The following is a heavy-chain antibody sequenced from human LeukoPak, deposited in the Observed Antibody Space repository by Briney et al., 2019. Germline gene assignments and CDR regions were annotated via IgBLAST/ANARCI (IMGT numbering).Heavy chain of an antibody. CDR3: TKDKGGHGSGSYIWAGMDV. CDR1: GFSFEDYA. V-gene: IGHV3-9*01. Sequence: GGSLRLSCAASGFSFEDYAMHWVRQAPGKGLEWVSGISWNSGNIGYADSVKGRFTISRDNAKNSLYLQMNSLRGEDTALYYCTKDKGGHGSGSYIWAGMDVWGQGTTVTVSS. J-gene: IGHJ6*02. D-gene: IGHD3-10*01. CDR2: ISWNSGNI.